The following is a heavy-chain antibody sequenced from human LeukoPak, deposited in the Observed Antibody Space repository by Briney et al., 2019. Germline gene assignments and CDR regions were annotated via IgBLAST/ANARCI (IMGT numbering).Heavy chain of an antibody. CDR2: ISSGTTAI. Sequence: GESLKISCTASGFTFSSYEMNWVRQAPGKGLEWVSYISSGTTAIYYADSVKGRFTISRDNAKNSLYLQMNSLRAEDTAVYYCARGGVFGDYWGQGALVTVSS. CDR1: GFTFSSYE. V-gene: IGHV3-48*03. D-gene: IGHD3-10*01. CDR3: ARGGVFGDY. J-gene: IGHJ4*02.